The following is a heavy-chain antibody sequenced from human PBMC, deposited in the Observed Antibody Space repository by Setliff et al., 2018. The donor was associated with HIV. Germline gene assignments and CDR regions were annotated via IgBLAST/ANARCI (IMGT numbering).Heavy chain of an antibody. J-gene: IGHJ4*02. CDR2: MNPNSGNT. Sequence: ASVKVSCKASGYTFTSYDINWVRQATGQGLEWMGWMNPNSGNTGYAQKFQGRVTMTRNTSISTTYMELSSLRSEDTAVYYCARADSSGEDFDYWGQGTLVTVSS. CDR1: GYTFTSYD. CDR3: ARADSSGEDFDY. D-gene: IGHD6-19*01. V-gene: IGHV1-8*02.